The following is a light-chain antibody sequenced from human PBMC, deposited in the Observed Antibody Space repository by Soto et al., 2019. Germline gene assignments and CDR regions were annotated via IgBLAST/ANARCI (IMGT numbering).Light chain of an antibody. CDR3: LLYYGGAYV. V-gene: IGLV7-43*01. CDR2: NTR. Sequence: QAVVTQEPSLTVSPGGTVTLTCASSTGAVTSGYYPNWFQQKPGQAPRALIYNTRNKHSWTPARFSGSLLGGKAALTLSGAQPEDEAEYYCLLYYGGAYVFGTGTKPTVL. J-gene: IGLJ1*01. CDR1: TGAVTSGYY.